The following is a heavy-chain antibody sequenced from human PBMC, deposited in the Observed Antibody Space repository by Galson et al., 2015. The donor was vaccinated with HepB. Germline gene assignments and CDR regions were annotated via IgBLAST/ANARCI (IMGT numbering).Heavy chain of an antibody. V-gene: IGHV1-46*01. CDR3: ARFAEASFNYYGSGSKGAFDI. CDR1: GYTFTSYY. D-gene: IGHD3-10*01. Sequence: SVKVSCKASGYTFTSYYMHWVRQAPGQGLEWMGIINPSGGSTSYAQKFQGRVTMTRDTSTSTVYMELSSLKASDTAMYYCARFAEASFNYYGSGSKGAFDIWGQGTMVTVSS. CDR2: INPSGGST. J-gene: IGHJ3*02.